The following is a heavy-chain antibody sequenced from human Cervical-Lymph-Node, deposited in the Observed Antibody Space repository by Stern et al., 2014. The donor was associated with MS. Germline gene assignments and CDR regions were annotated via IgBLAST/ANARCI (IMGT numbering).Heavy chain of an antibody. CDR2: ISSEGDTI. CDR1: EFAFRRYS. Sequence: EVQLVESGGGLVQPGGSLRLTCVGSEFAFRRYSMDWVRQAPGQGLEWLSFISSEGDTIYYADSVRVRFTISRDDDKNSIFLQMTNLRDEDAAVYYCARGFLHNSFDLWGLGTVVTVSS. V-gene: IGHV3-48*02. J-gene: IGHJ3*01. D-gene: IGHD5-24*01. CDR3: ARGFLHNSFDL.